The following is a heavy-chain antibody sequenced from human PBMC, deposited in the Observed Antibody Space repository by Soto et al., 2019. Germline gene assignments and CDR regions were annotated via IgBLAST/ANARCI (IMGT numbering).Heavy chain of an antibody. CDR3: TTEPLYYYDSSGSDY. CDR1: GFTFSNAW. CDR2: IKSKTDGGTT. J-gene: IGHJ4*02. Sequence: EVQLVESGGGLVKPGGSLRLSCAASGFTFSNAWMNWVRPAPGKGLEWVGRIKSKTDGGTTDYAAPVKGRFTISRDDSKNTLYLQMNSLKTEDTAVYYCTTEPLYYYDSSGSDYWGQGTLVTVSS. V-gene: IGHV3-15*07. D-gene: IGHD3-22*01.